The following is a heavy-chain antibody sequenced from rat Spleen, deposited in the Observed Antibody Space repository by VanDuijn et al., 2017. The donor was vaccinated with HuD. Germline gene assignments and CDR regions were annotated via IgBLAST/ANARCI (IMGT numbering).Heavy chain of an antibody. CDR3: TRDSGYGVMDA. V-gene: IGHV2-30*01. Sequence: QVQLKESGPGLVQPSQTLSLTCTVSGFSLTSYNVHWVRQPTGKGLEWMGIIWTGGSTDYNSALKSRLSISRDTSKSQVFLKMISRQTDDTGTYYCTRDSGYGVMDAWGQGASVTVSS. CDR1: GFSLTSYN. D-gene: IGHD4-3*01. CDR2: IWTGGST. J-gene: IGHJ4*01.